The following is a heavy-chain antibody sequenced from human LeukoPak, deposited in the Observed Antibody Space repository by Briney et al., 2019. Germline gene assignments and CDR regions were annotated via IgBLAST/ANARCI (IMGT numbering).Heavy chain of an antibody. V-gene: IGHV3-23*01. J-gene: IGHJ4*02. D-gene: IGHD3-22*01. CDR1: GFTFSSYT. CDR2: ITTSDGNT. Sequence: GGSLRLSCAASGFTFSSYTMSWVRQAPGKGLEWVSTITTSDGNTYYADSVKGRFTVSRDNPKNTVFLQMGSLRGEDTAVYYCARCYYDGSGFYYYFDYWGQGTLVTVSS. CDR3: ARCYYDGSGFYYYFDY.